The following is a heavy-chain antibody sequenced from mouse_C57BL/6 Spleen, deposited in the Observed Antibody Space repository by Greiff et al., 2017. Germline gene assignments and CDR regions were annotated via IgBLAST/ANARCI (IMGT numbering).Heavy chain of an antibody. Sequence: QVQLQQPGAELVKPGASVKLSCKASGYTFTSYWMHWVKQRPGQGLEWIGMIHPNSGSTNYNEKFKSKATLTVDKSSSTAYMQLSSLTSEDSAVHYCARSNFLRYFDVWGTGTTVTVSS. V-gene: IGHV1-64*01. CDR1: GYTFTSYW. CDR3: ARSNFLRYFDV. CDR2: IHPNSGST. J-gene: IGHJ1*03.